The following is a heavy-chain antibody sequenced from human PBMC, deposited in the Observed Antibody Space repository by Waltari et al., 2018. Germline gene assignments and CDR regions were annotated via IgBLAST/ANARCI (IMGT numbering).Heavy chain of an antibody. Sequence: QVQLVQSAAAVLRPGASVTVSCPPSGYPFIHYDLTWLRQAAGQGLEWMGWVNPNSGATAYAQKFQGRITMTWDTSISTAYMELSNLRSDDTAVIYCARGRDVFANFDYNWFDPWGQGTLVTVSS. D-gene: IGHD3-3*01. CDR3: ARGRDVFANFDYNWFDP. CDR2: VNPNSGAT. V-gene: IGHV1-8*02. J-gene: IGHJ5*02. CDR1: GYPFIHYD.